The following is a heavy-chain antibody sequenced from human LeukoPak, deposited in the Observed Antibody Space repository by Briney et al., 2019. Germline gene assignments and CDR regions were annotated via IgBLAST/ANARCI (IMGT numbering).Heavy chain of an antibody. CDR3: ARESPVVPSASDAFDI. J-gene: IGHJ3*02. Sequence: PGGSLRLSCVASGLTFSGYGMHWVRQAPGEGLEWVAVTWSDGSNKFYADSVKGRFTISRDNSKNTLYLQMNSLRAEDTAVYYCARESPVVPSASDAFDIWGQGTMVTVSS. V-gene: IGHV3-33*01. CDR2: TWSDGSNK. D-gene: IGHD2-2*01. CDR1: GLTFSGYG.